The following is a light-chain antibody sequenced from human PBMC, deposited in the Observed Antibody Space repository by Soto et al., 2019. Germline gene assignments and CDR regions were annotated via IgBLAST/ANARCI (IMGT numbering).Light chain of an antibody. CDR1: NLGDKY. V-gene: IGLV3-1*01. Sequence: SYELTQPPSVSVSPGQTASITCSGENLGDKYVCWYQQKPGQSPVLVIFRDTKRPSGIPERFSGSNSGNTASLTISGTQSMDEAAYFCQAWDSTNVVFGGGTKLTVL. CDR2: RDT. CDR3: QAWDSTNVV. J-gene: IGLJ2*01.